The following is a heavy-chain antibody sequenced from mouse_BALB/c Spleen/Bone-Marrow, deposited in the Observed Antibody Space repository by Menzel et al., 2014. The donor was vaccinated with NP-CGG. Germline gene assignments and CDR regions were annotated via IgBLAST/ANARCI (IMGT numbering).Heavy chain of an antibody. CDR2: INPSSGYT. V-gene: IGHV1-4*01. J-gene: IGHJ2*01. D-gene: IGHD1-2*01. CDR1: GYTFTSYT. Sequence: QVQLQQSGAELARPGASVKTSCKASGYTFTSYTMHWVKQRPGQGLEWIGYINPSSGYTNYNQKFKDKATLTADKSSSTAYMQLSSLTSEDSAVYYRARFITTATEYFDYWGQGTTLTVSS. CDR3: ARFITTATEYFDY.